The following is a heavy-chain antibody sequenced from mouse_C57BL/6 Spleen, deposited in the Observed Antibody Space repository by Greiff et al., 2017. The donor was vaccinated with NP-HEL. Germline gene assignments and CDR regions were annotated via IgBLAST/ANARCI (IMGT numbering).Heavy chain of an antibody. CDR2: IDPSDSYT. D-gene: IGHD4-1*02. J-gene: IGHJ1*03. CDR3: ARSTGTLYWYFDV. V-gene: IGHV1-69*01. Sequence: VQLQQPGAELVMPGASVKLSCKASGYTFTSYWMHWVKQRPGQGLEWIGEIDPSDSYTNYNQKFKGKSTLTVDKSSSTAYMQLSSLTSEDSAVYYCARSTGTLYWYFDVWGTGTTVTVSS. CDR1: GYTFTSYW.